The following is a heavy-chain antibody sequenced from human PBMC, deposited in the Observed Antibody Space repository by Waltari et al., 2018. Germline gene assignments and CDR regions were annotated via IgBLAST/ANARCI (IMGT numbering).Heavy chain of an antibody. V-gene: IGHV3-11*04. Sequence: QVQLVESGGGSVKPGGPRGLSCTAPGFSFREYAMSWVRQAPGKGLEWIANTTSSGSRVHYADSVRGRFTISRDNAKNSLLLDMSSLRVEDTAVYFCVRDRVHFGMDVWGQGTTVIVSS. CDR2: TTSSGSRV. CDR3: VRDRVHFGMDV. CDR1: GFSFREYA. J-gene: IGHJ6*01.